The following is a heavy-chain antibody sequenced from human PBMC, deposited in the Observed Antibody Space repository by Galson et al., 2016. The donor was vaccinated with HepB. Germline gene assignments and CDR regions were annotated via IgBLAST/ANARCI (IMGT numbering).Heavy chain of an antibody. CDR1: GYTFTSYG. Sequence: SVKVSCKASGYTFTSYGISWVRQAPGQGFEWMGWISAYNGNTKYVQKFQGRVTMTTDTSTSTAYMELRSLRSDDTAVYYCARDRGFLEWLLHYYGMDVWGQGTTVTASS. CDR3: ARDRGFLEWLLHYYGMDV. CDR2: ISAYNGNT. J-gene: IGHJ6*02. D-gene: IGHD3-3*01. V-gene: IGHV1-18*01.